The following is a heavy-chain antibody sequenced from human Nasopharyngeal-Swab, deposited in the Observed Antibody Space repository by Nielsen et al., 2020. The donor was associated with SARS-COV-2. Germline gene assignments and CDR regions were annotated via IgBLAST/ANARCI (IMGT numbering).Heavy chain of an antibody. CDR1: GFTFSSYG. CDR3: AKDGDRDGYGDFCLDY. Sequence: GGSLRLSCAASGFTFSSYGMHWVRQAPGKGLEWVAFIRYDGSNKYYADSVRGRFTISRDSSKNTLYLQMNSLRAEDTAVYYCAKDGDRDGYGDFCLDYWGQGTLVTVSS. CDR2: IRYDGSNK. J-gene: IGHJ4*02. V-gene: IGHV3-30*02. D-gene: IGHD4-17*01.